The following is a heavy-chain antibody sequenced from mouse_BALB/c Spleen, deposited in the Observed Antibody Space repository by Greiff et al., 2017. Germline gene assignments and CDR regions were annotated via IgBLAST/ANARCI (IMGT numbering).Heavy chain of an antibody. Sequence: EVQRVESGGGLVQPGGSLKLSCAASGFTFSSYGMSWVRQTPDKRLELVATINSNGGSTYYPDSVKGRFTISRDNAKNTLYLQMSSLKSEDTAMYYCARDPHYYGYFDYWGQGTTLTVSS. V-gene: IGHV5-6-3*01. J-gene: IGHJ2*01. D-gene: IGHD1-2*01. CDR1: GFTFSSYG. CDR3: ARDPHYYGYFDY. CDR2: INSNGGST.